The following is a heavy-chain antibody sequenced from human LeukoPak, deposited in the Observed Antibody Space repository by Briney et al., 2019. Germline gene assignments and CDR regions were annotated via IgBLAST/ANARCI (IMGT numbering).Heavy chain of an antibody. D-gene: IGHD2-8*01. J-gene: IGHJ4*02. CDR2: IKPDGSET. Sequence: PGGSLRLSCAASGFTFDDYGMSWVRQGPGKGLEWVANIKPDGSETYYVDSLKGRFTISRDNAKNSLYLQMNSLRAEDTAVYFCARERSCPHGECFSYFDSWGQGILVTVSS. CDR3: ARERSCPHGECFSYFDS. CDR1: GFTFDDYG. V-gene: IGHV3-7*01.